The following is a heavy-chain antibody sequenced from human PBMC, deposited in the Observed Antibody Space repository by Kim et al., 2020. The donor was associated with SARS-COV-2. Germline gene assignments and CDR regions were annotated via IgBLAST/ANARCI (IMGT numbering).Heavy chain of an antibody. Sequence: GGSLRLSCAASGFTFSSYAMSWVRQAPGKGLEWVSAISGSGGSTYYADSVKGRFTISRDNSKNTLYLQMNSLRAEDTAVYYCAKGPVLRDFDWSEGNNWFDPWGQGTLVTVSS. CDR1: GFTFSSYA. J-gene: IGHJ5*02. D-gene: IGHD3-9*01. V-gene: IGHV3-23*01. CDR2: ISGSGGST. CDR3: AKGPVLRDFDWSEGNNWFDP.